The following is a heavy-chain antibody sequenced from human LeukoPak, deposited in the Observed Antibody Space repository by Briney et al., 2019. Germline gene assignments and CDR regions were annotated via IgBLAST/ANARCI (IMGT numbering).Heavy chain of an antibody. CDR3: AKWSGSYYPSFDY. J-gene: IGHJ4*02. D-gene: IGHD1-26*01. V-gene: IGHV3-30*02. CDR1: GFTFSSYG. Sequence: PGGSLRLSCAAPGFTFSSYGMHWVRQAPGKGLEWVAFIRYDGSNKYYADSVKGRFTISRDNSKNTLYLQMNSLRAEDTAVYYCAKWSGSYYPSFDYWGQGTLVTVSS. CDR2: IRYDGSNK.